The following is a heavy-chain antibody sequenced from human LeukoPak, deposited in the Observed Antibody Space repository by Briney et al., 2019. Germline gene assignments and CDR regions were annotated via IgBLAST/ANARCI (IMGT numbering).Heavy chain of an antibody. D-gene: IGHD4-17*01. V-gene: IGHV3-7*02. Sequence: GGSLRLSCAASGFSFSSSWMYWGCMGPRQGQERVASIKQDGSETYYVDSVKGRFTISRDNAKNSLYLQMNSLRAENTAVYYCAGAYGDYDFDYWGQGTLVTVSS. J-gene: IGHJ4*02. CDR1: GFSFSSSW. CDR3: AGAYGDYDFDY. CDR2: IKQDGSET.